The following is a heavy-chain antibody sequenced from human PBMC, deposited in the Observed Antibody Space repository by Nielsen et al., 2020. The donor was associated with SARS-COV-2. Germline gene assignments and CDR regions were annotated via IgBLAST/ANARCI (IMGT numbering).Heavy chain of an antibody. Sequence: GESLKISCVGSGFTLSNYWMSWVRQAPGKGLEWVANINQDGSEKYYMDSVKGRFTISRDNAKNSLSLQMNSLRAEDTAVYYCARRTSSRKYSSAWYGGGYFQHWGQGTLVTVSS. CDR1: GFTLSNYW. V-gene: IGHV3-7*01. CDR3: ARRTSSRKYSSAWYGGGYFQH. CDR2: INQDGSEK. D-gene: IGHD6-19*01. J-gene: IGHJ1*01.